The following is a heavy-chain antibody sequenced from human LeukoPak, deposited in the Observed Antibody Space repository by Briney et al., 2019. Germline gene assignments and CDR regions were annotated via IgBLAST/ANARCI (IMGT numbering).Heavy chain of an antibody. CDR3: ARALLRYFDWLLFDY. V-gene: IGHV1-46*01. CDR2: INPSGGST. J-gene: IGHJ4*02. Sequence: ASVKVSCKASGYTFTSYYMHWVRQAPGQGLEWMGIINPSGGSTSYAQKFQGRVTMIRDMSTSTVYMELSSLRSEDTAVYYCARALLRYFDWLLFDYWGQGTLVTVSS. CDR1: GYTFTSYY. D-gene: IGHD3-9*01.